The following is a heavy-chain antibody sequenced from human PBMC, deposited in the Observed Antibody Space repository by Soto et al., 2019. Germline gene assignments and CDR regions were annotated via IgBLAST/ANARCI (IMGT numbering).Heavy chain of an antibody. CDR3: ARNRYSSSWYLRSGRIGEWFDP. CDR2: MNPNSGNT. J-gene: IGHJ5*02. CDR1: GYTFTSYD. D-gene: IGHD6-13*01. Sequence: QVQLVQSGAEVKKPGASVKVSCKASGYTFTSYDINWVRQATGQGLEWMGWMNPNSGNTGYAQKFQGRVTITRNTSISTAYMELSSLRSEDTAVYYCARNRYSSSWYLRSGRIGEWFDPWGQGTLVTVSS. V-gene: IGHV1-8*01.